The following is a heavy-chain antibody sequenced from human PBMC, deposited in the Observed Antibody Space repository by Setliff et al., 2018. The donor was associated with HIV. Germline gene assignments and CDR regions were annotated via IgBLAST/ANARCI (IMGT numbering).Heavy chain of an antibody. CDR2: INPSGGST. J-gene: IGHJ4*02. D-gene: IGHD2-8*01. CDR3: ARDGGCSSPYYFHY. Sequence: ASVKVSCKTSGYAFTSYYMHWVRHAPGQGLEWMGVINPSGGSTNYAQKFQGRVTMTGDTSTSTVYMDLSSLRSEDTAVYYCARDGGCSSPYYFHYWGQGTLVTVSS. V-gene: IGHV1-46*01. CDR1: GYAFTSYY.